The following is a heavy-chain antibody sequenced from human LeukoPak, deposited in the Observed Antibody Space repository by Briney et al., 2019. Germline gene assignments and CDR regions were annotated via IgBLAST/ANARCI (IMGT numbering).Heavy chain of an antibody. Sequence: GGSLRLSCAASGFTVGSNYMNWVRQAPGKGFEWVSSIYSGGSTDYADSVKGRFTISRDSSKKTVYLQMNSLRSDDTAVYFCAGNNYASGTFLVYWGQGTLVTVSS. J-gene: IGHJ4*02. D-gene: IGHD3-10*01. CDR3: AGNNYASGTFLVY. CDR1: GFTVGSNY. V-gene: IGHV3-66*02. CDR2: IYSGGST.